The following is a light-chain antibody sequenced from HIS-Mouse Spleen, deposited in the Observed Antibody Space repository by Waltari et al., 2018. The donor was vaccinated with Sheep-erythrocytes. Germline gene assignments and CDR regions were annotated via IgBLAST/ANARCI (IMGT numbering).Light chain of an antibody. CDR3: CSYAGSSTPWV. J-gene: IGLJ3*02. Sequence: QSALTQPASVSGSPGQSITISVTGTSRDVGSYYLVSWYQQHPGKATKLMIYEGSKRPSGVSNRFSGSKSGNTASLTISGLQAEDEADYYCCSYAGSSTPWVFGGGTKLTVL. CDR2: EGS. V-gene: IGLV2-23*01. CDR1: SRDVGSYYL.